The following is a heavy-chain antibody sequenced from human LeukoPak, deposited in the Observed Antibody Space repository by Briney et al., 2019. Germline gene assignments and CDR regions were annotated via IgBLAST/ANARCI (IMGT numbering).Heavy chain of an antibody. CDR1: GDSFTGYY. V-gene: IGHV1-2*02. Sequence: ASVKVSCKASGDSFTGYYMQWVRQAPGKGLEWMGWINPNSGGTNYAQKFQGRVTMTRDTSISTAYMELSRLRSDDTAVYYCARGKKAPYYYYYYMDVWGKGTTVTVSS. CDR2: INPNSGGT. J-gene: IGHJ6*03. CDR3: ARGKKAPYYYYYYMDV.